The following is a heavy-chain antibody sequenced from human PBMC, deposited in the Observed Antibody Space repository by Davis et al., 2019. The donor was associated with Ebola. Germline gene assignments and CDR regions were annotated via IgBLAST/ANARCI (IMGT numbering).Heavy chain of an antibody. Sequence: ASVKVSCKASGYTFKDYPIHWVRQAPGQSLEWMGWIKAANGNTKYSQKFQGRVTITRDTSASTAYMELSSLRSEDTAVYYCARMTTVDPDYWGQGTLVTVSS. CDR2: IKAANGNT. CDR3: ARMTTVDPDY. V-gene: IGHV1-3*01. D-gene: IGHD4-23*01. CDR1: GYTFKDYP. J-gene: IGHJ4*02.